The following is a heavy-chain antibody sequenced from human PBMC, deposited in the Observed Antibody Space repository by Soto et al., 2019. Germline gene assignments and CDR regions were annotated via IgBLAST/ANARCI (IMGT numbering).Heavy chain of an antibody. Sequence: EVQLLESGGGLVQPGGSLRLSCAASGFTFSGYAMSWVRQAPGKGLEWVSAISGSGGSTYYADSVKGRFTISRDNSKNTLYLQMNSLRAEDTAVYYCAKPPGHGYYYMDVWGKGTTVTVSS. V-gene: IGHV3-23*01. CDR1: GFTFSGYA. CDR2: ISGSGGST. J-gene: IGHJ6*03. CDR3: AKPPGHGYYYMDV.